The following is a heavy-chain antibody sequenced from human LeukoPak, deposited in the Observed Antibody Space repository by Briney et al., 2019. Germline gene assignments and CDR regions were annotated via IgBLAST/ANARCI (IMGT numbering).Heavy chain of an antibody. D-gene: IGHD3-10*01. V-gene: IGHV3-21*01. CDR2: ISSSSSYI. J-gene: IGHJ4*02. Sequence: GSLRLSCAASGFTFSSYSMNWVRQAPGKGLEWVSSISSSSSYIYYADSVKGRFTISRDNAKNSLYLQMNSLRAEDTAVYYCARDQSITMVRGITRAPPKYWGQGTLVTVSS. CDR1: GFTFSSYS. CDR3: ARDQSITMVRGITRAPPKY.